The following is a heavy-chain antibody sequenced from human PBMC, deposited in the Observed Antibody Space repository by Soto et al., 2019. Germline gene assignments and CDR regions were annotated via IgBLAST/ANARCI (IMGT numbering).Heavy chain of an antibody. D-gene: IGHD2-15*01. J-gene: IGHJ3*01. V-gene: IGHV3-7*03. CDR3: ARDQVVVAAHCSFDL. Sequence: GGSLRLSCAASGFTFSSYWMSWVRQAPGKGLEWVANIKQDGSEKYYVDSVKGRFTISRDNAKNSLYLQMNSLRAEDTAAYSCARDQVVVAAHCSFDLWGQGTMVTVSS. CDR2: IKQDGSEK. CDR1: GFTFSSYW.